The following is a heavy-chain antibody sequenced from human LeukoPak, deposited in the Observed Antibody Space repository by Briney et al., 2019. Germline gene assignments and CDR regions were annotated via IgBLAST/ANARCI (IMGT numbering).Heavy chain of an antibody. J-gene: IGHJ6*03. V-gene: IGHV4-61*02. D-gene: IGHD3-10*01. CDR3: ARDRRYYGSSYYYYYMDV. CDR1: GVSISSGTYY. CDR2: IYTSGST. Sequence: EPSQTLSLTCTVSGVSISSGTYYWSWIRQPAGKGLEWIGRIYTSGSTNYNPSLKSRVTISVDTSKNQFSLKLSSVTAADTAVYYCARDRRYYGSSYYYYYMDVWGKGTTVTISS.